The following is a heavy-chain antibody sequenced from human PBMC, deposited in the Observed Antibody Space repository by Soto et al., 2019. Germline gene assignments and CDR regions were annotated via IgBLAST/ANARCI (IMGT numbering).Heavy chain of an antibody. CDR1: GFSFSSVGEG. J-gene: IGHJ4*02. D-gene: IGHD2-15*01. CDR2: IYWDDDK. Sequence: SGPTLVNPKETLTLTCIYSGFSFSSVGEGVGWVRQPPGKALEWLALIYWDDDKKYGPSLEDRITVTRDTSKNQVVFTMINMDPVDTATYYCVHRRYSSYFDSWGRGTRVTVSS. CDR3: VHRRYSSYFDS. V-gene: IGHV2-5*05.